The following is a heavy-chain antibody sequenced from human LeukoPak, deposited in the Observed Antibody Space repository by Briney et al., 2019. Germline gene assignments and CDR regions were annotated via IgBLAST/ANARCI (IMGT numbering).Heavy chain of an antibody. V-gene: IGHV4-34*01. CDR1: GGSFSGYY. Sequence: PSETLPLTCAVYGGSFSGYYWSWIRQPPGKGLEWIGEINHSGGTNYNPSLKSRVTISVDTSKNQFSLKLSSVTAADTAVYYCARESNSPLDYWGQGTLVTVSS. CDR3: ARESNSPLDY. CDR2: INHSGGT. J-gene: IGHJ4*02. D-gene: IGHD5-24*01.